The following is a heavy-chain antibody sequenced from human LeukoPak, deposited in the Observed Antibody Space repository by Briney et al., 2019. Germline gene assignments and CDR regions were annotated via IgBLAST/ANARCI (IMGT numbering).Heavy chain of an antibody. CDR1: GYTFTGYY. CDR2: INPNSGGT. V-gene: IGHV1-2*02. J-gene: IGHJ4*02. CDR3: ARPYSAVIYYFDY. Sequence: ASVKVSCKASGYTFTGYYMHWVRQAPGQGLEWMGWINPNSGGTNYAQKFQGRVTMTRDTSISTAYMGLSRLRSDDTAVYYCARPYSAVIYYFDYWGQGTLVTVSS. D-gene: IGHD6-13*01.